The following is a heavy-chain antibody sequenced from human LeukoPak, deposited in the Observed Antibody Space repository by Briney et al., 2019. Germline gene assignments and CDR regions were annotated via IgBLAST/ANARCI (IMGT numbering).Heavy chain of an antibody. CDR3: ARGYLANSFDI. V-gene: IGHV3-48*02. J-gene: IGHJ3*02. Sequence: GGSLRLSCAVSGFMFRINNMNWVRQAPGKGLEWVSYISSRSGTIHYGDSVKGRFTISRDNAKNSLYLQMNSLRDEDTAVYYCARGYLANSFDIWGQGTMVTVSS. D-gene: IGHD4/OR15-4a*01. CDR1: GFMFRINN. CDR2: ISSRSGTI.